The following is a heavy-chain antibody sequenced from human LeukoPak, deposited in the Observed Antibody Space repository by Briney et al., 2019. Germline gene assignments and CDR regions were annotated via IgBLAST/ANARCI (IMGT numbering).Heavy chain of an antibody. V-gene: IGHV3-7*01. Sequence: GGSLRLSCAASGFIFSTYWMGWVRQAPGKGLEWVANIKQDESEKYYVDSVKGRFTISRDNAKNSLYLQMNSLRAEDTAVYYCAGLNWICSNGVCYSGFDYWGQGTLVTVSS. J-gene: IGHJ4*02. CDR1: GFIFSTYW. D-gene: IGHD2-8*01. CDR2: IKQDESEK. CDR3: AGLNWICSNGVCYSGFDY.